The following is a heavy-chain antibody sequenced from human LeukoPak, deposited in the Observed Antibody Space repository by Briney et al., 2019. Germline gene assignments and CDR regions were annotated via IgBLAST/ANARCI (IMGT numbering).Heavy chain of an antibody. J-gene: IGHJ6*02. CDR2: ISAYNGNT. V-gene: IGHV1-18*01. CDR3: ARESYDSSGYYYYGMDV. CDR1: GYTFTSYG. Sequence: GASVKVSCKASGYTFTSYGISWVRQAPGQGLEWMGWISAYNGNTNYAQKLQGRVTMTTDTSTSTACMELRSLRSDDTAVYYCARESYDSSGYYYYGMDVWGQGTTVTVSS. D-gene: IGHD3-22*01.